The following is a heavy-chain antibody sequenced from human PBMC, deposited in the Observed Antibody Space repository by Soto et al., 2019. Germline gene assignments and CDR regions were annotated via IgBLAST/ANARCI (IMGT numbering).Heavy chain of an antibody. V-gene: IGHV2-5*02. CDR1: GFSLSSDGAA. D-gene: IGHD5-12*01. CDR2: IYWDDDK. Sequence: SGPTLVNPTQTLTLTCSCSGFSLSSDGAAVSWIRQPPGKALEWLALIYWDDDKRYSPSLKSRLTITKDTPNNQVVLTMTNMDPADTATYFCSHSHSRLSHSLDFWGQ. J-gene: IGHJ4*02. CDR3: SHSHSRLSHSLDF.